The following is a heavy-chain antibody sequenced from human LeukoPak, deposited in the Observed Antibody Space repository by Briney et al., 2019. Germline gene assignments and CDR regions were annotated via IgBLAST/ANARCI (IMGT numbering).Heavy chain of an antibody. V-gene: IGHV3-64*01. Sequence: PGGSLRLSCAASGFTFSSYAMHWVRQTPGKGLEYGSAISTNGGGTYYANSVKARFTISRDNSKNTLYLQMGSLRAEDMAVYYCARYCNGVTCYSGYDYWGQGTLVTVSS. D-gene: IGHD2-15*01. CDR3: ARYCNGVTCYSGYDY. J-gene: IGHJ4*02. CDR1: GFTFSSYA. CDR2: ISTNGGGT.